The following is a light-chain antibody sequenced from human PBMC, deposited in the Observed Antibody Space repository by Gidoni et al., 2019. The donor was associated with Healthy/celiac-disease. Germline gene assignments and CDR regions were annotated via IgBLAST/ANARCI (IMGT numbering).Light chain of an antibody. Sequence: DIVMTQSPDSLALSLGERATINCKSSQSVLYSSNNKNYLAWYQQKTRQHPKLLIYWASTREFGVPERMSGSGAGREFSLTISSLQDEEVAVYYCQQYYNTPPYTFGQGTKLEIK. CDR1: QSVLYSSNNKNY. J-gene: IGKJ2*01. V-gene: IGKV4-1*01. CDR2: WAS. CDR3: QQYYNTPPYT.